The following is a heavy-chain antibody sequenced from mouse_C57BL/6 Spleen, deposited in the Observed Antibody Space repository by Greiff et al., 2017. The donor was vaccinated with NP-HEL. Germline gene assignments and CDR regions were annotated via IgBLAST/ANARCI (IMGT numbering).Heavy chain of an antibody. V-gene: IGHV10-1*01. Sequence: VQLQQSGGGLVQPKGSLKLSCAASGFSFNTYAMNWVRQAPGKGLEWVARIRSKSNNYATYYADSVKDRFTISRDDSESMLYLQMNNLKTEDTAMYYCVRQGDYYGSSRYFDVWGTGTTVTVSS. CDR3: VRQGDYYGSSRYFDV. CDR1: GFSFNTYA. CDR2: IRSKSNNYAT. D-gene: IGHD1-1*01. J-gene: IGHJ1*03.